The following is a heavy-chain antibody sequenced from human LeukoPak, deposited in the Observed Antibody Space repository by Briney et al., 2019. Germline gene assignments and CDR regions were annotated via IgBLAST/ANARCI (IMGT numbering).Heavy chain of an antibody. D-gene: IGHD3-9*01. V-gene: IGHV4-59*08. J-gene: IGHJ4*02. CDR1: GGSISIYY. CDR2: IYYSGST. CDR3: ARQSYDILTGYYPFDY. Sequence: SETLSLTCTVSGGSISIYYWSWIRQPPGKGLEWIGYIYYSGSTNYNPSLKSRVTISVDTSKNQFSLKLSSVTAADTAVYYCARQSYDILTGYYPFDYWGQGTLVTVSS.